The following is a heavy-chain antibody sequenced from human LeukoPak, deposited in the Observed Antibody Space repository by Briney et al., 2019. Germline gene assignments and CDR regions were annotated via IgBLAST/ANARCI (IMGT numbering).Heavy chain of an antibody. V-gene: IGHV4-38-2*01. CDR2: IYHSGST. J-gene: IGHJ3*02. CDR1: GFSISSGYY. Sequence: SQTLSLTCAVSGFSISSGYYGGWIRQLPGKGLECIGSIYHSGSTYYIPSLKSRVTISVDPSKNQFSLKLSSVAAADTAVYYCARLGGSDDAFDIWGQGTMVTVSS. D-gene: IGHD1-26*01. CDR3: ARLGGSDDAFDI.